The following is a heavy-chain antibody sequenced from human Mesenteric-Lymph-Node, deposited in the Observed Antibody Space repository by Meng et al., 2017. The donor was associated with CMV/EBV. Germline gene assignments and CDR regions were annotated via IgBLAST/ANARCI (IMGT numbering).Heavy chain of an antibody. CDR1: GGSISSYF. D-gene: IGHD2-2*01. CDR2: VYYSGST. CDR3: ARRSRSTSRYGVNWFDP. J-gene: IGHJ5*02. Sequence: SETLSLTCTVSGGSISSYFWSWIRQPPGKGLEWIGYVYYSGSTNYNPSLKSRVTISVDTSKNQFSLKLSSVTAADTAVYYCARRSRSTSRYGVNWFDPWGQGTLVTVSS. V-gene: IGHV4-59*12.